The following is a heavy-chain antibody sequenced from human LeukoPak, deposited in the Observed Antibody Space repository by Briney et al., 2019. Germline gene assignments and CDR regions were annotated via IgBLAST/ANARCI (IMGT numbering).Heavy chain of an antibody. J-gene: IGHJ4*02. CDR1: GFTFSNYA. D-gene: IGHD3-9*01. CDR2: VTGRGSST. CDR3: AKWGDFDILTGYYVSDF. Sequence: GGSLRLSCVASGFTFSNYAMSWVRQAPGKRLEWVSAVTGRGSSTYYADSVKGRFSISRDNSRNTLFLQMNSLRAEDTAIYYCAKWGDFDILTGYYVSDFWGQGTLVTVSS. V-gene: IGHV3-23*01.